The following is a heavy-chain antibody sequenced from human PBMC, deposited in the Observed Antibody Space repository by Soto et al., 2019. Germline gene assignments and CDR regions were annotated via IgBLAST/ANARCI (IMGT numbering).Heavy chain of an antibody. CDR1: GFTFSSYA. D-gene: IGHD2-21*02. V-gene: IGHV3-23*01. CDR2: ISGSGGST. Sequence: EVQLLESGGGLVQPGGSLRLSCAASGFTFSSYAMSWVRQAPGKGLEWVSAISGSGGSTYYADPVKGRFTISRDNSKNTLYLQMNSLRAEDTAVYYCAKDHRYCGGDCRREYFDYWGQGTLVTVSS. CDR3: AKDHRYCGGDCRREYFDY. J-gene: IGHJ4*02.